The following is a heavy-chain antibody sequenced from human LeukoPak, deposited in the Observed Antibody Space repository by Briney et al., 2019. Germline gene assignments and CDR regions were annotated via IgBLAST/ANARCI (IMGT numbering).Heavy chain of an antibody. CDR3: ARGGIVVVPAAMPPPGY. CDR1: GGSISSYY. V-gene: IGHV4-59*01. CDR2: IYYSGST. D-gene: IGHD2-2*01. J-gene: IGHJ4*02. Sequence: SETLSLTCTVSGGSISSYYWSWIRQPPGKGLEWIGYIYYSGSTNYNPSLKSRVTISVDTSKNQFSLKLSSVTAADTAVYYCARGGIVVVPAAMPPPGYWGQGTLVTVSS.